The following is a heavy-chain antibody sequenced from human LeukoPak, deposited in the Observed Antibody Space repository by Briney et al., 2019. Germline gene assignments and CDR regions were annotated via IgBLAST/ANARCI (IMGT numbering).Heavy chain of an antibody. V-gene: IGHV1-3*01. Sequence: GASVKVSCKACGYSFSSNDMHWVRQAPGQRLEWMGWINAGNGNTKSSQKFQGRVTITRDTSASTVYLELSSLRSEDAAMYSCAAYFGAFDYWGQGSLVTVSS. J-gene: IGHJ4*02. CDR3: AAYFGAFDY. CDR1: GYSFSSND. CDR2: INAGNGNT. D-gene: IGHD4-17*01.